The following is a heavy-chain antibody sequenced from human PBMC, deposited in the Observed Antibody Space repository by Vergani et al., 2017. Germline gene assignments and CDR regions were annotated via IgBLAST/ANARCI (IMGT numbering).Heavy chain of an antibody. V-gene: IGHV1-8*01. D-gene: IGHD6-13*01. Sequence: QVQLVQSGAEVKKPGASVKVSCKASGYTFTSYDINWVRQATGQGLEWMGWMNPNSGNTGYAQKFQGRVTMTRNTSISTAYMELSSLRSADTAVYYCARCRIAAAGQDAFDIWGQGTMVTVSS. J-gene: IGHJ3*02. CDR1: GYTFTSYD. CDR2: MNPNSGNT. CDR3: ARCRIAAAGQDAFDI.